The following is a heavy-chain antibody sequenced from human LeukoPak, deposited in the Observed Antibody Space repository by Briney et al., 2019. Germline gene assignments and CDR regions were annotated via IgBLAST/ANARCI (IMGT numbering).Heavy chain of an antibody. CDR1: GGSISSYY. CDR3: ARTHYYDSSGAPEYYFDY. Sequence: PSETLSLTCTVSGGSISSYYWSWIRQPPGKGLEWIGYIYYSGSTNYNPSLKGRVTISVDTSKNQFSLKLSSVTAADTAVYYCARTHYYDSSGAPEYYFDYWGQGTLVTVSS. CDR2: IYYSGST. J-gene: IGHJ4*02. D-gene: IGHD3-22*01. V-gene: IGHV4-59*01.